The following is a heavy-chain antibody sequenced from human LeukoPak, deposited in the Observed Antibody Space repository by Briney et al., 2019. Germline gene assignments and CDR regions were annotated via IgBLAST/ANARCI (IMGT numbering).Heavy chain of an antibody. J-gene: IGHJ4*02. V-gene: IGHV4-61*02. CDR1: GGSISSGSYY. CDR3: ARIKRVMATTVDY. CDR2: IYTSGST. Sequence: PSETLSLTCTVSGGSISSGSYYWSWIRQPAGKGLEWIGRIYTSGSTNYNPSLKSRVTISVDTSKNQFSLKLSSVTAADTAVYYCARIKRVMATTVDYWGQGTLVTVSS. D-gene: IGHD5-24*01.